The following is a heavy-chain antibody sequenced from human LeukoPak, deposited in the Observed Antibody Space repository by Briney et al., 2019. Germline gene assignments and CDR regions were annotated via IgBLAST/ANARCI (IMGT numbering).Heavy chain of an antibody. V-gene: IGHV3-33*06. D-gene: IGHD6-13*01. J-gene: IGHJ4*02. CDR2: IWDDGSYK. Sequence: GRSLRLSCAASGISFSNYGMHWVRQAPGKGLEWVAVIWDDGSYKYYADSVKGRFTISRDNSKNTLYLQITSLRAEDTAVYYCAKPTSGSRSFLIDYWGQGTLVTVSS. CDR3: AKPTSGSRSFLIDY. CDR1: GISFSNYG.